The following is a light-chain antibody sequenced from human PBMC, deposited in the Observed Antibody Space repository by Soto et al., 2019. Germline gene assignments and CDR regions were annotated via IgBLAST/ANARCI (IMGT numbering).Light chain of an antibody. Sequence: QAVVTQEPSLTVSPGGTVTLTCASSTGAVTSGYYPNWFQQKPGQAPRSLIFSTSNKYSWTPARFSGSLLGGKAALTLSGVQTEDEDEYLCLLYYGGAYVFGTGTKVTVL. CDR1: TGAVTSGYY. J-gene: IGLJ1*01. CDR3: LLYYGGAYV. CDR2: STS. V-gene: IGLV7-43*01.